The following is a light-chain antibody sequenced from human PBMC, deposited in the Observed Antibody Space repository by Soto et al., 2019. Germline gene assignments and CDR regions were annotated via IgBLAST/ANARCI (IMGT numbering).Light chain of an antibody. CDR1: QSISSN. J-gene: IGKJ4*01. CDR2: AAS. CDR3: QQSYRTALT. Sequence: DIQMTQSPSSLSASVGGRVTITCRARQSISSNLNWYQQKPGKAPKLLIYAASSLQSGVPSRFSGSGSGTDFTLTINSLQPEDLATYYCQQSYRTALTFGGGTKVEI. V-gene: IGKV1-39*01.